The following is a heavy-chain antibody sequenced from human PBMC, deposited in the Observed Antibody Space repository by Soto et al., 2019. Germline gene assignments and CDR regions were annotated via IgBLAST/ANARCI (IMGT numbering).Heavy chain of an antibody. D-gene: IGHD4-17*01. CDR3: AAEIDDYADCNH. CDR1: GFTFSKSS. J-gene: IGHJ5*02. CDR2: VVVGSDNT. V-gene: IGHV1-58*01. Sequence: ASVKVSCKTSGFTFSKSSVQWMRQARGQRLEWIGWVVVGSDNTRYAQNFQDRVTITRDMSTSTSYMELSSLTSEDTAVYFCAAEIDDYADCNHWGQGTPVTVS.